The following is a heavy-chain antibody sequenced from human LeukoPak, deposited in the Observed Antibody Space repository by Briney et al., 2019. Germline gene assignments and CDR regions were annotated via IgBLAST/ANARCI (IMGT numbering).Heavy chain of an antibody. J-gene: IGHJ4*02. CDR1: GYTFISYP. Sequence: ASVKVSCKASGYTFISYPVHWVRQAPGQRLEWVGWINAGNGNTKYSQKFQGRVTMTRDTSASSAYMELSSLRSEDTAVYYCASSRGYGGYDRYYFDYWGQGTLVTVSS. V-gene: IGHV1-3*01. CDR3: ASSRGYGGYDRYYFDY. CDR2: INAGNGNT. D-gene: IGHD5-12*01.